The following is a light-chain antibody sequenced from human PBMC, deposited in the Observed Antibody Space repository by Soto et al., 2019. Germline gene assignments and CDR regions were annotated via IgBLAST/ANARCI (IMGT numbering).Light chain of an antibody. Sequence: QSVLTQPASVSGSPGQSITISCTGTSGDVGSYNVVSWYQQHPGKAPKLLIYEVSKRPSGVSDRFSGSKSGNTASLTISGLQAEDEADYHCCSYAGSSSAYVFGTGTKVTVL. V-gene: IGLV2-23*02. CDR3: CSYAGSSSAYV. CDR1: SGDVGSYNV. CDR2: EVS. J-gene: IGLJ1*01.